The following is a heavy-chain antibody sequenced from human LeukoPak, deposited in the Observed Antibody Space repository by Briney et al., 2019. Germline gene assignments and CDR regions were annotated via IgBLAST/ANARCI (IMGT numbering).Heavy chain of an antibody. CDR2: INPSGGST. CDR1: GYTFTNYD. CDR3: ARGVQGFDY. V-gene: IGHV1-46*01. Sequence: ASVKVSCKTSGYTFTNYDINWVRQATGQGLEWMGIINPSGGSTSYAQKFQGRVTMTRDTSTSTVYMELSSLRSEDTAVYYCARGVQGFDYWGQGTLVTVSS. J-gene: IGHJ4*02.